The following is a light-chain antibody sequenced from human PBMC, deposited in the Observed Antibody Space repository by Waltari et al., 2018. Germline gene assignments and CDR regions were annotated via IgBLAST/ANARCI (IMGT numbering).Light chain of an antibody. CDR3: QQLNSYIT. V-gene: IGKV1-9*01. CDR2: AAS. J-gene: IGKJ5*01. Sequence: IQLTQSPSSLSASVGDRVTITCRASQGISSYLAWYQQKPGKAPKLLIYAASTLQSGVPSRFSGSGSVTDFTLTISSLQPEDFATYYCQQLNSYITFGQGTRLEIK. CDR1: QGISSY.